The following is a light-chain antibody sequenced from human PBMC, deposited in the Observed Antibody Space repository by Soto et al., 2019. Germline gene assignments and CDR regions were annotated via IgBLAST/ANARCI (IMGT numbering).Light chain of an antibody. CDR2: SNN. CDR1: SSNIGTYT. V-gene: IGLV1-44*01. CDR3: AAWDASLNGVI. J-gene: IGLJ2*01. Sequence: QSVLTQPPSAAGTPGQRVTISCSGSSSNIGTYTVNWYQQVPGTAPKLLIYSNNQRPSGVPDRFSGSKSGTSASLAISGLQSEDEADYYCAAWDASLNGVIFGGGTKLTVL.